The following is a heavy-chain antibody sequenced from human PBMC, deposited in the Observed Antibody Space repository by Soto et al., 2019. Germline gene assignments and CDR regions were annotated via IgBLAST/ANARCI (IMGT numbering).Heavy chain of an antibody. CDR2: INPSGGST. V-gene: IGHV1-46*01. CDR3: ARRSIAALDFDY. CDR1: GCTYTSDY. Sequence: ASVPVSFMASGCTYTSDYMHWVRQAPGQGLEWMGIINPSGGSTSYAQKFQGRVTMTRDTSTSTVSLKLSSVTAADTAVYYCARRSIAALDFDYWGQGTLVTVSS. J-gene: IGHJ4*02. D-gene: IGHD6-6*01.